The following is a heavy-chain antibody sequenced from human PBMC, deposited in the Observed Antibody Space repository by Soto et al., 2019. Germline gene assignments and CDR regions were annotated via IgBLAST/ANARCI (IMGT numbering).Heavy chain of an antibody. CDR1: GFTFSNYG. V-gene: IGHV3-33*01. D-gene: IGHD2-15*01. CDR3: ASEYCSGGSCYYYGMDV. J-gene: IGHJ6*02. CDR2: IWYDGSNK. Sequence: QVQLVESGGGVVQPGRSLRLSCAASGFTFSNYGMHWVRQAPGKGLEWVAVIWYDGSNKYYADSVKGRFTISRDNSKNTLYVQMNSLRAEDTAVYYCASEYCSGGSCYYYGMDVWGQGTTVTVSS.